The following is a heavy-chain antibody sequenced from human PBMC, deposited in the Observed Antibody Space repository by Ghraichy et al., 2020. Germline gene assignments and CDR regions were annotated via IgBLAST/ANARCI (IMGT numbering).Heavy chain of an antibody. Sequence: GESLNISCKASGYNFPNYWIGWVRQTPGKGLEWVGIIYPGDSETRYSPSFQGQVTISADKSINTAYLQWSSLKASDTAMYFCARTLYASGPYVDYWGQGTLVTVSS. D-gene: IGHD2-8*01. V-gene: IGHV5-51*01. J-gene: IGHJ4*02. CDR2: IYPGDSET. CDR3: ARTLYASGPYVDY. CDR1: GYNFPNYW.